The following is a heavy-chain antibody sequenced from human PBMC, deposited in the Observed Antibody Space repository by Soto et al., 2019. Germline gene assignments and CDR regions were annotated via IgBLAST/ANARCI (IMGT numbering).Heavy chain of an antibody. Sequence: GGSLRLSCAASGFTFSDYYMSWIRQAPGKGLEWVSYISSSGSTIYYADSVKGRFTISWDNAKNSLYLQMNSLRAEDTAVYYCARDYYDFWSGYNYYYYLDVWGKGTTVTVSS. CDR2: ISSSGSTI. V-gene: IGHV3-11*01. J-gene: IGHJ6*03. D-gene: IGHD3-3*01. CDR1: GFTFSDYY. CDR3: ARDYYDFWSGYNYYYYLDV.